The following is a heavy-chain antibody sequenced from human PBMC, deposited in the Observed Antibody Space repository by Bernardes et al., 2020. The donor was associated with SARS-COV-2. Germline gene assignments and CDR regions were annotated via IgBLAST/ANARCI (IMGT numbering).Heavy chain of an antibody. CDR1: QFTFSTYV. CDR2: ISGSGGST. Sequence: GGSLRLSCAATQFTFSTYVMTWVRQAPGKGLEWVAGISGSGGSTDYADSVRGRFTISRDNSRDTVYLEMNNLRGGDTARYYCAKGGYCSSTSCNIPHYFYGVDVWGQGTTVIVSS. J-gene: IGHJ6*02. D-gene: IGHD2-2*02. CDR3: AKGGYCSSTSCNIPHYFYGVDV. V-gene: IGHV3-23*01.